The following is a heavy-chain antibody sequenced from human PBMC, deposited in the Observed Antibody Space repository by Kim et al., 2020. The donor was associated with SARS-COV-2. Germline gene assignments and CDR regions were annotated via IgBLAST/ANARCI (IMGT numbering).Heavy chain of an antibody. Sequence: SLKSPCTLAGDTSKNQFSLKLSSVTAADTAVYYCARRASSITGTTGLIDYWGQGTLVTVSS. CDR3: ARRASSITGTTGLIDY. D-gene: IGHD1-7*01. V-gene: IGHV4-39*01. J-gene: IGHJ4*02.